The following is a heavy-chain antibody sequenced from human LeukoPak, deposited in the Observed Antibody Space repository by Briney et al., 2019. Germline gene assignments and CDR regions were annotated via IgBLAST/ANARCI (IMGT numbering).Heavy chain of an antibody. CDR1: GYSIPSGYF. J-gene: IGHJ4*02. Sequence: SETLSLTCTVSGYSIPSGYFWGWIRQPPGKGLEWIGSIYHSGSTFYNPSLKSRVTISIDTSKNQFSLKLSSVTAADTAMYYCARAYCVGDCTVLHIYFDNWGQGTLVTVSS. D-gene: IGHD2-21*02. V-gene: IGHV4-38-2*02. CDR3: ARAYCVGDCTVLHIYFDN. CDR2: IYHSGST.